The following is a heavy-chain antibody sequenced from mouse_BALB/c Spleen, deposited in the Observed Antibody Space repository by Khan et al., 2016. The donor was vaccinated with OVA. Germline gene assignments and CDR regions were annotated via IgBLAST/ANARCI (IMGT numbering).Heavy chain of an antibody. V-gene: IGHV3-2*02. CDR1: GCSITSDYA. CDR2: INYSGST. Sequence: VQLKESGPGLVKPSQSLSLTCTVTGCSITSDYAWNWIRQFPGNKLEWMGYINYSGSTSYNPSPKSRISITRDPSKNQFFLQLNSVTTEDTATYYCARRGIYDGYSLYYAMDYWGQGTSGTVSS. J-gene: IGHJ4*01. CDR3: ARRGIYDGYSLYYAMDY. D-gene: IGHD2-3*01.